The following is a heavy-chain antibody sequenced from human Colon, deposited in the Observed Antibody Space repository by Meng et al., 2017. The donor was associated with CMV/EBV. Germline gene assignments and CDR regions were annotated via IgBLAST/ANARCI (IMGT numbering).Heavy chain of an antibody. Sequence: QVLLVHYGIEVKKPGAAVKGSCKAYGYTCTHYGFSWGRQSPGQGLEWMGWISAYTGDTYYAQKFQGRVTMTTDTSTSTAYMELRSLRSDDTAVYYCVRESQSGSYIYLQHWGQGTLVTVSS. CDR2: ISAYTGDT. CDR3: VRESQSGSYIYLQH. J-gene: IGHJ1*01. D-gene: IGHD1-26*01. V-gene: IGHV1-18*01. CDR1: GYTCTHYG.